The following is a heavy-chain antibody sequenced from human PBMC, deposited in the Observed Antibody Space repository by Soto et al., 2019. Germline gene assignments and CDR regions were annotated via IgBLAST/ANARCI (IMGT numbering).Heavy chain of an antibody. Sequence: QVQLVESGGGVVQPGRSLRLSCAASGFTFSSYGMHWVRQAPGKGLEWVAVISYDGSNKYYADSVKGRFTISRDNSKNALYLQMNRLRAEDTAVYYWAKDGYWFGESFFDYWGQGTLVTVSS. CDR2: ISYDGSNK. CDR1: GFTFSSYG. D-gene: IGHD3-10*01. J-gene: IGHJ4*02. V-gene: IGHV3-30*18. CDR3: AKDGYWFGESFFDY.